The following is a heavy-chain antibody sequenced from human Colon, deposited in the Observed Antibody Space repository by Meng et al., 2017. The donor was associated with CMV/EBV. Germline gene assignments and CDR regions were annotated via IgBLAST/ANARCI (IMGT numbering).Heavy chain of an antibody. CDR3: VRSSGWSLFNY. Sequence: QVELMQSGAGVKEPGASVKVSCKTSGYTFSDYYMHWVRKAPGQGLEWMGWIRSDGSATNYAQKFRGRVTMTRDASVSTAYMELSGLTSDDTAVYFCVRSSGWSLFNYWGPGALVTVSS. V-gene: IGHV1-2*02. CDR1: GYTFSDYY. D-gene: IGHD6-19*01. J-gene: IGHJ4*02. CDR2: IRSDGSAT.